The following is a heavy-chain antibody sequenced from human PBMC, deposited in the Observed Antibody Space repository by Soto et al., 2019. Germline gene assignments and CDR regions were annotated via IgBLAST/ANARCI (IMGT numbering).Heavy chain of an antibody. V-gene: IGHV1-18*01. D-gene: IGHD5-12*01. CDR2: SSADNGDT. J-gene: IGHJ6*02. Sequence: QVQLVQSGGEVKKPGASVKVSCKASGYTLTSHGITWVRQAPGQGLEWMGWSSADNGDTKYAQKVQGRVTMTTDTSTSTGYMELRSLRSDDTAIYYCARPRKWLRSGGMDVWGQGTTVTVSS. CDR1: GYTLTSHG. CDR3: ARPRKWLRSGGMDV.